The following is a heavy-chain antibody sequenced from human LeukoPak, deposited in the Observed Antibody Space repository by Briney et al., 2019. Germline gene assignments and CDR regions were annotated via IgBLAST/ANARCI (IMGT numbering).Heavy chain of an antibody. CDR2: INPNGGDT. CDR3: ARDAIASRTNDY. Sequence: ASVKVSCKASGYTFTAYYVHWMRQAPGQRLEWMGWINPNGGDTNYAHKFQGRVTMTRDTSINTAYMELTSLISDDTAVYYCARDAIASRTNDYWGQGTLITVSS. CDR1: GYTFTAYY. J-gene: IGHJ4*02. V-gene: IGHV1-2*02. D-gene: IGHD2-21*01.